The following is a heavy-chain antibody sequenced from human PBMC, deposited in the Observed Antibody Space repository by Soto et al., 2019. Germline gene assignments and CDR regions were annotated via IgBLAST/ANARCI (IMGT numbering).Heavy chain of an antibody. J-gene: IGHJ5*02. Sequence: GGSLRLSCAASGFTFSSYDMHWVRQAPGKGLEWVAVIWYDGSNKYYADSVKGRFTISRDNSKNTLYLQMNSLRAEDTAVYYCARVAVAGNGSWFDPWGQGTLVTVSS. CDR3: ARVAVAGNGSWFDP. V-gene: IGHV3-33*01. CDR1: GFTFSSYD. CDR2: IWYDGSNK. D-gene: IGHD6-19*01.